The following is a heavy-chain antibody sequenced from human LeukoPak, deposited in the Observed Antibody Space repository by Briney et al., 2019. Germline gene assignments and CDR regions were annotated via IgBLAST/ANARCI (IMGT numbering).Heavy chain of an antibody. D-gene: IGHD2-21*02. CDR1: GGSISSYY. J-gene: IGHJ4*02. CDR3: ARDACGGDCAYFDY. Sequence: SETLSLTCTVSGGSISSYYWSWIRQPPGKGLEWIGYIYYSGSTNYNPSPKSRVTISVDTSKSQFSLKLSSVTAADTAVYYCARDACGGDCAYFDYWGQGTLVTVSS. V-gene: IGHV4-59*01. CDR2: IYYSGST.